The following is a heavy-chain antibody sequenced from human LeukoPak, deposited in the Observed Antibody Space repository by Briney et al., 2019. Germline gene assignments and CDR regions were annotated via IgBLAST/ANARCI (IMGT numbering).Heavy chain of an antibody. Sequence: SETLSLTCAVYGGSFSDYFWSWIRQHPGKGLEWIGYIYYSGSTYYNPSLKSRVTISVDTSKNQFSLRLSSVTAADTAVYYCAREISHPCSSTSCSAFDYWGQGTLVTVSS. CDR2: IYYSGST. CDR3: AREISHPCSSTSCSAFDY. D-gene: IGHD2-2*01. CDR1: GGSFSDYF. V-gene: IGHV4-31*11. J-gene: IGHJ4*02.